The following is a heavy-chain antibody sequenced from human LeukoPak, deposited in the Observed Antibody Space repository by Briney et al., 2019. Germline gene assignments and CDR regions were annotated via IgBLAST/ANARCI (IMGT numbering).Heavy chain of an antibody. D-gene: IGHD3-10*01. CDR3: TTGDPGGY. Sequence: GGSLRLSCAASGFTVSSNYMSWVRQVPGKGLEWVGRIKSKTDGGTADYAAPVKGRFTISRDDSKNTLYLQMNSLKTEDTAVYYCTTGDPGGYWGQGTLVTVSS. CDR1: GFTVSSNY. V-gene: IGHV3-15*01. J-gene: IGHJ4*02. CDR2: IKSKTDGGTA.